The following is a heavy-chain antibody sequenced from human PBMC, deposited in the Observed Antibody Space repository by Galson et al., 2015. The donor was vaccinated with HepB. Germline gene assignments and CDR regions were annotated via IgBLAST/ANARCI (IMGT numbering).Heavy chain of an antibody. CDR3: ARNPAYTGWFDP. V-gene: IGHV1-8*01. CDR1: GYTFTSYD. Sequence: SVKVSCKASGYTFTSYDINWVRQATGQGLEWVGWMNPKSGDTGYAQKFQGRVTMTRDTSISTAYMELSSLISVDTAVYYCARNPAYTGWFDPWGQGTLVTVSS. CDR2: MNPKSGDT. J-gene: IGHJ5*02. D-gene: IGHD3-16*01.